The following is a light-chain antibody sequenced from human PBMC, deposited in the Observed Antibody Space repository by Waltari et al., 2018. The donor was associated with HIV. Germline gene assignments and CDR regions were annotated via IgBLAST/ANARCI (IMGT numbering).Light chain of an antibody. V-gene: IGLV1-44*01. J-gene: IGLJ2*01. CDR3: AAWDDSLNAVV. CDR2: INN. Sequence: QSVLTQPPSASGTPGQSVTISCSGSSSNIGSDTVNWYQQLPGMAPKLLNHINNQRPSGVPDRFSGSKSGTSASLAISGLQSEDEADYYCAAWDDSLNAVVFGGGTKLTVL. CDR1: SSNIGSDT.